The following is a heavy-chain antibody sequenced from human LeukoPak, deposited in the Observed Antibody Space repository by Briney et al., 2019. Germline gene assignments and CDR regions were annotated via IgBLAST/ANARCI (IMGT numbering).Heavy chain of an antibody. Sequence: ASVKVSCKASGYTFTCYYMHWVRQAPGQGLEWMGWINPNSGGTNYAQKFQGRVTMTRDTSISTAYMELSRLRSDDTAVYYCARGGGLGCSGGSCYGHYYYGMDVWGQGTTVTVSS. J-gene: IGHJ6*02. CDR1: GYTFTCYY. V-gene: IGHV1-2*02. D-gene: IGHD2-15*01. CDR3: ARGGGLGCSGGSCYGHYYYGMDV. CDR2: INPNSGGT.